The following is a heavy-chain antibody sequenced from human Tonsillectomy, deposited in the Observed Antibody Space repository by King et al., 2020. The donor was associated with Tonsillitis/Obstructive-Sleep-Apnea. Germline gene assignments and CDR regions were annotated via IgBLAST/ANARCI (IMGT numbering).Heavy chain of an antibody. CDR1: GYTFTSYG. CDR3: ASEAAPTSLSYRHFDY. D-gene: IGHD1-26*01. V-gene: IGHV1-18*01. J-gene: IGHJ4*02. CDR2: ISAYNGNT. Sequence: VQLVQSGAEVKKPGASVKVSCKASGYTFTSYGISWVRQAPGQGLEWMGWISAYNGNTNYAQTLQGRVTMTTDTSTSTAYMELRSLRSDDTAVYYCASEAAPTSLSYRHFDYWGQGTLVTVSS.